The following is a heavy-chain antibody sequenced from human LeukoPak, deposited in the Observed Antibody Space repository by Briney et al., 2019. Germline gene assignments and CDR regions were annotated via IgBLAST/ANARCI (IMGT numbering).Heavy chain of an antibody. CDR2: FYYTGTT. J-gene: IGHJ4*02. Sequence: GSLRLSCAVSGIPFINAWMTWVRQAPGKGLEWIGYFYYTGTTNYNPSLNSRVTISVDTSKNQFSLKVNSVTAADTGVYYCASKSTDHGELRFDYWGQGTLVTVSS. CDR1: GIPFINAW. CDR3: ASKSTDHGELRFDY. D-gene: IGHD4-17*01. V-gene: IGHV4-59*01.